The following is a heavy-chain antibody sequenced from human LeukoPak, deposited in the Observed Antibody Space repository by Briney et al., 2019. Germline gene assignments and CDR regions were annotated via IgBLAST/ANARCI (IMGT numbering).Heavy chain of an antibody. CDR3: ARGGYSYGHQKTRFDY. V-gene: IGHV4-39*01. J-gene: IGHJ4*02. CDR2: IYYSGST. D-gene: IGHD5-18*01. CDR1: GGSISSSSYY. Sequence: SETLSLTCTVSGGSISSSSYYWGWIRQPPGKGLEWIGSIYYSGSTYYNPSLKSRVTISVDTSKNQFSLKLSSVTAADTAVYYCARGGYSYGHQKTRFDYWGQGTLVTVSS.